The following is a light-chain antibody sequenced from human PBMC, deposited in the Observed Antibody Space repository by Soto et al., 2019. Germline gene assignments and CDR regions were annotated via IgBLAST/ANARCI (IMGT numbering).Light chain of an antibody. V-gene: IGKV1-5*03. J-gene: IGKJ2*01. CDR3: QRCYILPYT. CDR2: TAS. Sequence: DIQLTQSPSTLSASVGDRVTITCRASQSIGSWLAWYQQTPGQAPKLLIYTASHLHSGVPSRFSGSGFGTEFTLTISSLQPDDFATYYCQRCYILPYTFGQGTKVDIK. CDR1: QSIGSW.